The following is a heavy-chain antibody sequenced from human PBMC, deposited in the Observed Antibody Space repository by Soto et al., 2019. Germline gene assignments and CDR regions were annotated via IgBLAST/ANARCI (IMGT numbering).Heavy chain of an antibody. J-gene: IGHJ5*02. CDR2: IDPSDSYT. D-gene: IGHD2-21*01. CDR3: AKHIREARPGSWFAP. CDR1: GYSFTSYW. Sequence: GESLKISCKGSGYSFTSYWISWVRQMPGKGLEWMGRIDPSDSYTNYSPSFQGHVTISVDKSISTAYLQWSSLKASDTAMYYCAKHIREARPGSWFAPGGQGTLVTVSS. V-gene: IGHV5-10-1*01.